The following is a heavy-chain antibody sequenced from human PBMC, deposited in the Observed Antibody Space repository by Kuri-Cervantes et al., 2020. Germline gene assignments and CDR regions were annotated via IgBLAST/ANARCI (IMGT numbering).Heavy chain of an antibody. CDR2: ISWNSGSI. CDR3: ARDRDSSSWYIYYYYGMDV. CDR1: GFTFDDYA. V-gene: IGHV3-9*01. D-gene: IGHD6-13*01. J-gene: IGHJ6*02. Sequence: SLKISFAASGFTFDDYAMHWVRQAPGKGLEWVSGISWNSGSIGYADSVKGRFTISRDNAKNSLYLQMNSLRDEDTAVYYCARDRDSSSWYIYYYYGMDVWGQGTTVTVSS.